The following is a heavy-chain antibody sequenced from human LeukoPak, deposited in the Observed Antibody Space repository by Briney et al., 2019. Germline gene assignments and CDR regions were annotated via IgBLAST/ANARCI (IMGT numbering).Heavy chain of an antibody. CDR3: ARNTLDLDT. J-gene: IGHJ4*02. Sequence: SETLSLTCSVSGGSVSSYYWTWIRQPPKKGLEWLGHIYDNGKTNYNPSLKSRVTSSVDTSNNQISLRLRSVTAADTAVYYCARNTLDLDTRGQGTLVTVSS. CDR1: GGSVSSYY. V-gene: IGHV4-59*02. D-gene: IGHD2-2*02. CDR2: IYDNGKT.